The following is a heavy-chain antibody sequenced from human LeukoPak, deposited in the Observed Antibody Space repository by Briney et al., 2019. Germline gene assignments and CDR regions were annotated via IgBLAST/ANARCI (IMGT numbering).Heavy chain of an antibody. CDR2: MNTNSGNT. D-gene: IGHD4-17*01. CDR1: GYTFTSYD. CDR3: AVPTFRGDYEVLDY. J-gene: IGHJ4*02. Sequence: ASVKVSCKASGYTFTSYDINWVRQATGQGLEWMGWMNTNSGNTGYAQKFQGRVTMTRNTSISTAYMELSSLRSEDTAVYYCAVPTFRGDYEVLDYWGQGTLVTVSS. V-gene: IGHV1-8*01.